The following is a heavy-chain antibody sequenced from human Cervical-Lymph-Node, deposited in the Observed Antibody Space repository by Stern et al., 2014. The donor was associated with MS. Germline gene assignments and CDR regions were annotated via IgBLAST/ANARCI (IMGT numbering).Heavy chain of an antibody. J-gene: IGHJ4*02. CDR1: GFSLSTSGMC. D-gene: IGHD1-1*01. CDR2: IDWDDDK. V-gene: IGHV2-70*01. Sequence: QITLKESGPALVKPTQTLTLTCTFSGFSLSTSGMCVSWLRQPPGKALEWLALIDWDDDKYYNTSLKTRLTISKDTSKNQVVLTLTNLDPVDTATYYCARTTTDRGTTLDYWGQGTLVTVSS. CDR3: ARTTTDRGTTLDY.